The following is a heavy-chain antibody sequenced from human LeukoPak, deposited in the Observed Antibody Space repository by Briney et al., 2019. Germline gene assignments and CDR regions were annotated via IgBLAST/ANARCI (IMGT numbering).Heavy chain of an antibody. Sequence: SETLSLTCTISGASITSYVWSWVRQPAGKGLEYIGRISASGTSRYNPSLQSRVTISVDTSKSQFSLQLSSVTAADTAVYFCAKGMAPAYDHNWFDAWGQGTLVTVSS. CDR2: ISASGTS. V-gene: IGHV4-4*07. CDR1: GASITSYV. J-gene: IGHJ5*02. CDR3: AKGMAPAYDHNWFDA. D-gene: IGHD5-12*01.